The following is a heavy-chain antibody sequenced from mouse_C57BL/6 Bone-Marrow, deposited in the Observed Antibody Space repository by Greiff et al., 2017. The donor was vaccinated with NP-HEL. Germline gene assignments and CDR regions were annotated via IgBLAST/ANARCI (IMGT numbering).Heavy chain of an antibody. CDR2: IDPSDSYT. Sequence: VQLQQPGAELVMPGASVKLSCKASGYTFTSYWMHWVKQRPGQGLEWIGEIDPSDSYTNYIQKFKGQSTLTVEKSSSTAYMQLSSLTSEDSAVYYCARGGITPPMGDYWGQGTSVTVSS. V-gene: IGHV1-69*01. CDR3: ARGGITPPMGDY. J-gene: IGHJ4*01. CDR1: GYTFTSYW. D-gene: IGHD2-4*01.